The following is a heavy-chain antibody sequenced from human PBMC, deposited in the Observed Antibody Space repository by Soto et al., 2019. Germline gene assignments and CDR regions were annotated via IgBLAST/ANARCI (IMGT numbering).Heavy chain of an antibody. CDR3: ARVRSNCYLDY. CDR1: GFTFSSYS. D-gene: IGHD2-21*02. V-gene: IGHV3-21*01. J-gene: IGHJ4*02. CDR2: ITSGSNYI. Sequence: EVQLVESGGGLVKPGGSLRLSCAASGFTFSSYSMNWVRQAPGRGLEWVSSITSGSNYIYSADSVKGRFTVPRDNANNSLYLQMNSLRAEDTAVYYCARVRSNCYLDYRGQGTLVTVSS.